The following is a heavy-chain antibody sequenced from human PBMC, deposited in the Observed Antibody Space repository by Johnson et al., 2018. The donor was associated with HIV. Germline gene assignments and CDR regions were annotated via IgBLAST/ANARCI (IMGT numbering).Heavy chain of an antibody. CDR3: ARQSLGSGWAEDDAFDI. Sequence: VQLVESGGGVVQPGGSLRLSCAASGFTVSSHYMSWVRQAPGKGLEWVSGIYSGGGTYYAESVKGRCTISRDNSQNTLYRQLNSLRAEDTAVYYCARQSLGSGWAEDDAFDIWGQGTMVTVSS. CDR2: IYSGGGT. J-gene: IGHJ3*02. CDR1: GFTVSSHY. D-gene: IGHD6-19*01. V-gene: IGHV3-66*04.